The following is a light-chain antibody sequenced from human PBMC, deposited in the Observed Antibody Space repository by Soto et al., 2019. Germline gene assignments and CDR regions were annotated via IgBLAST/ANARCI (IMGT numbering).Light chain of an antibody. Sequence: QSALTQPPSASGSPGQSVTISCTGTSSDIGGYNYVSWYQQHPGKAPKLMIYELSKRPSGVPDRFSGSKSGNTGSLTVSGLQAEDEDEYYCSSHAGSNNFEVFGGGTKVTVL. V-gene: IGLV2-8*01. CDR1: SSDIGGYNY. CDR3: SSHAGSNNFEV. J-gene: IGLJ2*01. CDR2: ELS.